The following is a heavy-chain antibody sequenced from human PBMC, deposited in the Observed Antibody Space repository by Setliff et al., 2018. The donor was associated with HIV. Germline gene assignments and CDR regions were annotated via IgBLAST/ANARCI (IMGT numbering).Heavy chain of an antibody. J-gene: IGHJ6*03. D-gene: IGHD2-2*01. CDR2: INPSGGST. Sequence: ASVKVSCKASGYTFTSYYMHWVRQAPGQGLEWMGTINPSGGSTSYAQKFQGRVTMTRDTSTSTVYMELSSLGSEDTAVYYCARDCSSTSCPGSFNYYYYYYYMDVWGKGTTVTVSS. CDR1: GYTFTSYY. V-gene: IGHV1-46*03. CDR3: ARDCSSTSCPGSFNYYYYYYYMDV.